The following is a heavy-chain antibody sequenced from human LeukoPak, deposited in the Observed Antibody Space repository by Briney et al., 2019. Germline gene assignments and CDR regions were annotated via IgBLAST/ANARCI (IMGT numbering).Heavy chain of an antibody. CDR3: ARYSSTWGWFDP. CDR2: IKHDGSQK. Sequence: GGSLRLSCAASGFTFGTYWMTWVRQAPGKGLEWVAIIKHDGSQKYYADSMKGRCTISRDNAKSSVSLQMNSLRAEDTAVYFCARYSSTWGWFDPWGQGTLVTASS. CDR1: GFTFGTYW. V-gene: IGHV3-7*03. J-gene: IGHJ5*02. D-gene: IGHD4-11*01.